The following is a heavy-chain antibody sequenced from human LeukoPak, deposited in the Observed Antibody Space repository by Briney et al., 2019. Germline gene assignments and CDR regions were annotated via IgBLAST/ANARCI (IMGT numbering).Heavy chain of an antibody. Sequence: ASVKVSCKASGYTFGSYYMHWVRQAPGQGLEWVGIINPSVGNTNYAQKFQGRVTMTRDTSTSTVYMELSSLRSEDTAVYYCARVGNGRSWDYWGQGTLVSVSS. CDR2: INPSVGNT. CDR1: GYTFGSYY. CDR3: ARVGNGRSWDY. D-gene: IGHD2-15*01. J-gene: IGHJ4*02. V-gene: IGHV1-46*01.